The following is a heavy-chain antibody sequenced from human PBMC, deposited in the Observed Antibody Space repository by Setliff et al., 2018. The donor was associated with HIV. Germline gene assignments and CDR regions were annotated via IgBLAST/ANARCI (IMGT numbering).Heavy chain of an antibody. V-gene: IGHV1-24*01. CDR1: GYTLTELS. CDR2: XDPEDDET. Sequence: ASVKVSCKVSGYTLTELSIHXXXXXXGXGXEWMXXXDPEDDETXYAQKFQGRVTMXXXXSTSPXYMGLRSLRSDDTAVYYCAWTXDXXXGHDFDHSGQGTXVTVXS. D-gene: IGHD5-12*01. CDR3: AWTXDXXXGHDFDH. J-gene: IGHJ4*02.